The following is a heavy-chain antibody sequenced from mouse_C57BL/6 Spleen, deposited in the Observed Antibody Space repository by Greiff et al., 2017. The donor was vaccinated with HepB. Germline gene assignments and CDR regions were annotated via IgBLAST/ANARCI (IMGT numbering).Heavy chain of an antibody. Sequence: VQVVESGPELVKPGASVKISCKASGYAFSSSWMNWVKQRPGKGLEWIGRIYPGDGDTNYNGKFKGKATLTADKSSSTAYMQLSSLTSEDSAVYFCARGGLGSYYAMDYWGQGTSVTVSS. CDR2: IYPGDGDT. D-gene: IGHD4-1*01. CDR3: ARGGLGSYYAMDY. J-gene: IGHJ4*01. V-gene: IGHV1-82*01. CDR1: GYAFSSSW.